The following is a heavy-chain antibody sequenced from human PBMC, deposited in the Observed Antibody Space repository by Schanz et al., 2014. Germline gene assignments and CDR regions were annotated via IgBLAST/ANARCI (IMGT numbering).Heavy chain of an antibody. CDR2: ISYSGST. Sequence: QVQLQESGPGLVKPSQTLSLTCTVSGGSVSSGGDYWSWIRQHPGKGLEWIGFISYSGSTYYNPSLKSRVTISVDTSKNQCALKLRSATAADTAVYYCARAARRTRGVPLYFDYWGQGTLVTVSS. D-gene: IGHD2-2*01. CDR1: GGSVSSGGDY. CDR3: ARAARRTRGVPLYFDY. V-gene: IGHV4-31*03. J-gene: IGHJ4*02.